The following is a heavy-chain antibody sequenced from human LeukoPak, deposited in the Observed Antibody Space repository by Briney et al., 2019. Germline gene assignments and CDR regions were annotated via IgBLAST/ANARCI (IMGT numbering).Heavy chain of an antibody. V-gene: IGHV3-20*01. CDR2: INWNGSSK. CDR1: GFTFDDHG. CDR3: ARGAYYDSSASPLDY. J-gene: IGHJ4*02. Sequence: PGGSLRLSCAASGFTFDDHGMSWVRQTPGKGLEWVSGINWNGSSKAYADSVKGRFTISRDNAKNSLYLQMNSLRAEDTALYHCARGAYYDSSASPLDYWGQGTLVTVSS. D-gene: IGHD3-22*01.